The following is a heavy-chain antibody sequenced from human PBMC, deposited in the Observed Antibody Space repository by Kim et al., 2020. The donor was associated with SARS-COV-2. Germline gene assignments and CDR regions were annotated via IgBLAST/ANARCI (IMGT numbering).Heavy chain of an antibody. D-gene: IGHD3-3*01. V-gene: IGHV1-2*06. CDR3: ARDLRGTIFVVVVSDYGMD. Sequence: ASVKVSCTASGYTFTNYYIHWVRQAPGQGLEWMGRINPNSGVTNYVQKFQGRVTMTRDTSISTAYMELSSLRSDDTALYYCARDLRGTIFVVVVSDYGMD. CDR1: GYTFTNYY. CDR2: INPNSGVT. J-gene: IGHJ6*01.